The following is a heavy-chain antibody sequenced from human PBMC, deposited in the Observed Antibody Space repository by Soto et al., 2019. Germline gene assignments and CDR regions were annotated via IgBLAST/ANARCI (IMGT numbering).Heavy chain of an antibody. CDR2: INHSGST. D-gene: IGHD6-13*01. V-gene: IGHV4-34*01. CDR1: GGSFSGYY. J-gene: IGHJ4*02. CDR3: ARAVWQQLVPLSLYYFDY. Sequence: SETLSLTCAVYGGSFSGYYWSWIRQPPGKGPEWIGEINHSGSTNYNPSLKSRVTISVDTSKNQFSLKLSSVTAADTAVYYCARAVWQQLVPLSLYYFDYWGQGTLVTVSS.